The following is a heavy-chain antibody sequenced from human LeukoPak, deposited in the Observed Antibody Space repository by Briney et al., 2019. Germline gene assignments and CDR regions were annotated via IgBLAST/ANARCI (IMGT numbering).Heavy chain of an antibody. CDR2: IYYSGST. J-gene: IGHJ3*02. V-gene: IGHV4-39*01. CDR3: ASSEDTAMADDAFDI. D-gene: IGHD5-18*01. CDR1: GGSISSSSYY. Sequence: SETLSLTCTVSGGSISSSSYYWGWIRQPPGKGLEWIGSIYYSGSTYYNPSLKSRVTISVDTSKNQFSLKLSSVTAADTAVYYCASSEDTAMADDAFDIWGQGTMVTVSS.